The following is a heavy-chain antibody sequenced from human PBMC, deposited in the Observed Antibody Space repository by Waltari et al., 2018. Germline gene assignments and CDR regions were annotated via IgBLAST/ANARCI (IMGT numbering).Heavy chain of an antibody. Sequence: QVQLQQWGAGLLKPSETLSLTCAVYGGSFSGYYWSWIRQPPGKGLEWFGEINHSGSTNYNPSLKSRVTISVDTSKNQFSLKLNSVTAADTAVYYCVRGYPDIVATISDYWGQGTLVIVSS. CDR3: VRGYPDIVATISDY. CDR2: INHSGST. CDR1: GGSFSGYY. D-gene: IGHD5-12*01. V-gene: IGHV4-34*01. J-gene: IGHJ4*02.